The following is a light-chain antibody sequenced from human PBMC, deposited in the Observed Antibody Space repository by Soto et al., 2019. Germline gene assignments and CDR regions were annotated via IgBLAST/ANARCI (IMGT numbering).Light chain of an antibody. J-gene: IGKJ1*01. CDR2: DAS. Sequence: MTQSPATLSVSPGERATLSCRSRQSISSWLAWYQQKPGKAPKLLIYDASSLESGVPSRFSGSGSGTEFTLTISSLQPDDFATYYCQQYNSYWWTFGQGTKVDI. CDR3: QQYNSYWWT. V-gene: IGKV1-5*01. CDR1: QSISSW.